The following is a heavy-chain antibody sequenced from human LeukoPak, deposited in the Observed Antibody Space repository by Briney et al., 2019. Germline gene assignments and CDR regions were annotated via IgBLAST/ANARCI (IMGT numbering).Heavy chain of an antibody. D-gene: IGHD5-24*01. CDR2: VFDGKTT. Sequence: RTSETLSLTCAVYGESLNYYYWSWIRQSPEKGLEWIGEVFDGKTTNYNPSLKSRVTISAVTSSNQFSQNLKSVAAAGTAVYYCASGAWATRLHSWAQGTLVIVSS. J-gene: IGHJ4*02. CDR3: ASGAWATRLHS. CDR1: GESLNYYY. V-gene: IGHV4-34*12.